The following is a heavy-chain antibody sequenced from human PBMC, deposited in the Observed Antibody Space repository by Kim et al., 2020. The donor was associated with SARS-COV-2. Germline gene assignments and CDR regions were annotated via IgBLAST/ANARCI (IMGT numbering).Heavy chain of an antibody. Sequence: SETLSLTCTVSGGSISSSSYYWGWIRQPPGKGLEWIGSIYYSGSTYYNPSLKSRVTISVDTSKNQFSLKLSSVTAADTAVYYCARQGRGRPNWFDPWGQGTLVTVSS. D-gene: IGHD5-12*01. J-gene: IGHJ5*02. CDR2: IYYSGST. CDR3: ARQGRGRPNWFDP. V-gene: IGHV4-39*01. CDR1: GGSISSSSYY.